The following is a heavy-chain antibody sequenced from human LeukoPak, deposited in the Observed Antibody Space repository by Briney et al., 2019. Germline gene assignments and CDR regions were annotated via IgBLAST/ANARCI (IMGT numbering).Heavy chain of an antibody. CDR2: IWYDGSNK. Sequence: GGSLRLSCVASGFSVSSYGMHWVRQAPGNGLEWVAVIWYDGSNKYYADSVKGRFTISRDNSKNTLYLQMNSLRAEDTAVYYCARDEYSGPDYYGTDVWGQGTTVTVSS. D-gene: IGHD5-12*01. CDR3: ARDEYSGPDYYGTDV. CDR1: GFSVSSYG. J-gene: IGHJ6*02. V-gene: IGHV3-33*08.